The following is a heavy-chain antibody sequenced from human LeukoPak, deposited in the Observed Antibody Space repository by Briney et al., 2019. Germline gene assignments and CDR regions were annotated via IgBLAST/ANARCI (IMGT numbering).Heavy chain of an antibody. V-gene: IGHV3-23*01. CDR1: GFTFGSFT. Sequence: GGSLRLSCRTSGFTFGSFTMSWVRQTPGKGLEWIATITYNSGNSWQADFVKGRFTISRDNSKSTLYLQMHSLRADDTALYYCTKRRPTGSVTVDEYWGQGALVTVSS. CDR2: ITYNSGNS. CDR3: TKRRPTGSVTVDEY. D-gene: IGHD2-21*02. J-gene: IGHJ4*02.